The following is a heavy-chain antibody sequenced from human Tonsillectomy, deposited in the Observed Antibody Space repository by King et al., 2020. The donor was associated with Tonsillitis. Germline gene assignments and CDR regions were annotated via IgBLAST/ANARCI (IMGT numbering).Heavy chain of an antibody. CDR3: AKARGNSGPYGDY. V-gene: IGHV3-23*04. D-gene: IGHD4-23*01. Sequence: VQLVQSGGGLVQPGGSLRLSCAASGFTFSSYAMSWVRQAPGKGLEWVSAILGGGGSTFYADAVRGRFTISRDNSKNTLYLQMNSLRAEDTAVYYCAKARGNSGPYGDYWGQGTLVTVSS. CDR2: ILGGGGST. J-gene: IGHJ4*02. CDR1: GFTFSSYA.